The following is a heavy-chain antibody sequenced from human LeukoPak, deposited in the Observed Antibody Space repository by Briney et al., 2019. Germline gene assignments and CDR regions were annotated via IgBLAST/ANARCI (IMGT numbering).Heavy chain of an antibody. CDR2: IYTSGST. CDR3: AREGVSPSVARGVIY. V-gene: IGHV4-61*02. Sequence: SSQTLSLTCTVSGGSISSGSYYWSWIRQPAGKGLEWIGRIYTSGSTNYNPSLKSRVTISVDTSKNQFSLKLSSVTAADTAVYYCAREGVSPSVARGVIYWGQGTLVTVSS. J-gene: IGHJ4*02. CDR1: GGSISSGSYY. D-gene: IGHD3-10*01.